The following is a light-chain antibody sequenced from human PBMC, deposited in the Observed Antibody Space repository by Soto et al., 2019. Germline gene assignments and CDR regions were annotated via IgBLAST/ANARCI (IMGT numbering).Light chain of an antibody. J-gene: IGKJ1*01. V-gene: IGKV3-11*01. CDR1: QSVGSY. CDR2: DPS. CDR3: QQRGNWPVT. Sequence: EIVLTQSPATLSLSPGERATLSCRASQSVGSYFAWYQQKPGQAPRLLIYDPSNRATGIPARFSGSGSGTDFTLTISRLEPDDFAVYYGQQRGNWPVTFGQGTRVDIK.